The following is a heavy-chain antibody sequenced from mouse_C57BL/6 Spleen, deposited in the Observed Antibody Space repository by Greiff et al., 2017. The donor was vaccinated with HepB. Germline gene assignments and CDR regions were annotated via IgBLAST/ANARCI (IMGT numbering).Heavy chain of an antibody. CDR1: GFNIKDYY. CDR2: IDPEDGDT. V-gene: IGHV14-1*01. J-gene: IGHJ4*01. CDR3: TRPIYYGNYAYAMDY. D-gene: IGHD2-1*01. Sequence: EVKLQESGAELVRPGASVKLSCTASGFNIKDYYMHWVKQRPEQGLEWIGRIDPEDGDTEYAPKFQGKATMTADTSSNTAYLQLSSLTSEDTAVYYCTRPIYYGNYAYAMDYWGQGTSVTVSS.